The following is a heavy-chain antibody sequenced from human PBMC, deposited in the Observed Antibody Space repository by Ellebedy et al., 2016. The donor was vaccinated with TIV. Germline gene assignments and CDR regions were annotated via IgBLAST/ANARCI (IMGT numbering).Heavy chain of an antibody. CDR1: GFTFSNFA. CDR2: ISGGGDST. Sequence: GESLKISCAASGFTFSNFAMHWVRQAPGKGPEWLSVISGGGDSTYHAGSGKGRSTITRDNSKNTLYLQMDRLRAEDTAVYYCAKGTSSGFNYDRVGFEYWGQGALVTVSS. J-gene: IGHJ4*02. CDR3: AKGTSSGFNYDRVGFEY. V-gene: IGHV3-23*01. D-gene: IGHD3-22*01.